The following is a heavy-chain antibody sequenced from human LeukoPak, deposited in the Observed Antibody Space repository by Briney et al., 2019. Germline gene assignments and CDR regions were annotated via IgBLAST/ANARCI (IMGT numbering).Heavy chain of an antibody. CDR3: ARGVIVGATDFDY. D-gene: IGHD1-26*01. V-gene: IGHV1-46*01. CDR2: MNPSGGST. CDR1: GYTFTSYY. J-gene: IGHJ4*02. Sequence: ASVKVSCKASGYTFTSYYMHWMRQAPGQGLEWMGIMNPSGGSTSYAQKLQGRVTLTRDTSTSTVYMELSSLRSEDTAMYYCARGVIVGATDFDYWGQGTLVTVSS.